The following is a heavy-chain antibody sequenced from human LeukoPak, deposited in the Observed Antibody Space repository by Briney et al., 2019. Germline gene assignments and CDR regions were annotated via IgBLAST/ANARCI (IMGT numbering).Heavy chain of an antibody. Sequence: SETLSLTCSFSGGPTSLYYWSWIRQPPGKGLEWIGYIYYTGHSNYNSTLKSRVTMSVDTSKKQFSLNLSAVTAADTAVYYCARDRRTVTTHYYYYYGMVVWGQGTTVTVSS. CDR2: IYYTGHS. J-gene: IGHJ6*02. CDR1: GGPTSLYY. CDR3: ARDRRTVTTHYYYYYGMVV. V-gene: IGHV4-59*01. D-gene: IGHD4-17*01.